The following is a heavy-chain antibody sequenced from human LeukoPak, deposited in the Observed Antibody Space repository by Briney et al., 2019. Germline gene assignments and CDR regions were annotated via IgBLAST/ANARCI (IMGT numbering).Heavy chain of an antibody. CDR2: FYTGGST. Sequence: SETLSLTCTVTGGSISSGSYYWSWIRQPAGKGPEWIGRFYTGGSTDYNPSLKSRVSRSVDTSKNQFSLKLSSVTAADTAVYYCARAYYDFWSGSQQKYYFDYWGQGTLVTVSS. D-gene: IGHD3-3*01. CDR1: GGSISSGSYY. CDR3: ARAYYDFWSGSQQKYYFDY. V-gene: IGHV4-61*02. J-gene: IGHJ4*02.